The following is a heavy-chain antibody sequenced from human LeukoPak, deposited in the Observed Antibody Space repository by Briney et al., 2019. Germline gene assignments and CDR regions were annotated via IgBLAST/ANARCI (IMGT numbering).Heavy chain of an antibody. CDR2: ISSSSGTI. D-gene: IGHD3-10*01. J-gene: IGHJ4*02. V-gene: IGHV3-48*02. CDR3: AREYFGLGSYFDY. CDR1: GFTFSSYS. Sequence: GGSLRLSCAAPGFTFSSYSMNWVRQAPGKGLEWVSYISSSSGTIYYADSVKGRFTISRDNAKNSLYLEMNSLRDEDTAVYYCAREYFGLGSYFDYWGQGTLVTVSS.